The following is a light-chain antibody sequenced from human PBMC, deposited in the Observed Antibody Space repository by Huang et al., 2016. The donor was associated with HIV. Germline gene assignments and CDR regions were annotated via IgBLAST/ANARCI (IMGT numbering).Light chain of an antibody. Sequence: EIVLTQSPGTLSLSPGQRATLSCRASKTVSSNYLAWYQQKPGQAPRLRIYGTSTRATGIPDRFSASGSGTDFTLTITRLEPEDFALYYCQQYGSSPRYTFGRGTKLEIK. CDR1: KTVSSNY. CDR3: QQYGSSPRYT. V-gene: IGKV3-20*01. CDR2: GTS. J-gene: IGKJ2*01.